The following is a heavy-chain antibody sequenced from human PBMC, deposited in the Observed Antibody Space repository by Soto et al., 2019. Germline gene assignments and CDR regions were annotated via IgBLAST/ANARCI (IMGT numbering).Heavy chain of an antibody. J-gene: IGHJ3*02. V-gene: IGHV1-46*01. D-gene: IGHD1-26*01. CDR1: GYTFTSYY. CDR3: ARERVVRAMGAAFDI. Sequence: QVQLVQSGAEVKKPGASVKVSCKASGYTFTSYYMHWVRQAPGQGLECMGISNPSGGSTSYAQKFQGRVTMTRDTSTSTVYMELSSLRSEDTAVYYCARERVVRAMGAAFDIWGQGTMVTVSS. CDR2: SNPSGGST.